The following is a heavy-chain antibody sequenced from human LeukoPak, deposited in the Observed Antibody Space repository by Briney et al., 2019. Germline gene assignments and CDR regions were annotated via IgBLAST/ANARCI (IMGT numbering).Heavy chain of an antibody. CDR2: FDPEDAET. Sequence: ASVKVSCKVSGYTLTELPIHWVRQAPGKGLEWMGYFDPEDAETIYAQKFQGRVTMTEDTSTDTAYMDLSSLRSEDTAVYHCATAVFGATFDYWGQGTLVTVSS. J-gene: IGHJ4*02. CDR3: ATAVFGATFDY. CDR1: GYTLTELP. D-gene: IGHD3-10*02. V-gene: IGHV1-24*01.